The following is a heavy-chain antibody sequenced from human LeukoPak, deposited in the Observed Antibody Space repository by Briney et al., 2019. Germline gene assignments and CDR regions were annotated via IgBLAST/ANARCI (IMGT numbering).Heavy chain of an antibody. CDR1: GGPISSYY. CDR2: IYTSGST. V-gene: IGHV4-4*07. J-gene: IGHJ4*02. CDR3: ASDEEFSWFFN. Sequence: SETLSLTCTVSGGPISSYYWSRIRQPAGKGLEWIGRIYTSGSTNYKPSLKSRVTMSVDTSKNQLSLKLTSVTAADTAVYYCASDEEFSWFFNWGQGTLVTVSS. D-gene: IGHD3-10*01.